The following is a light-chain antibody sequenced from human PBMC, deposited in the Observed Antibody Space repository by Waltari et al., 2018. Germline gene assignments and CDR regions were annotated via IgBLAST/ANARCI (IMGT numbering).Light chain of an antibody. CDR2: ANS. J-gene: IGLJ1*01. CDR3: QSYDSSLSGSF. V-gene: IGLV1-40*01. CDR1: CSNIGPRDD. Sequence: QSVLTQPPSVSGAPGQRVTLSCTGRCSNIGPRDDVHWYQHLPGTAPNLVIYANSNRPSGVRDRFSGSKSGTSASLAIPGLQAEDEADYYCQSYDSSLSGSFFGSGTKVTVL.